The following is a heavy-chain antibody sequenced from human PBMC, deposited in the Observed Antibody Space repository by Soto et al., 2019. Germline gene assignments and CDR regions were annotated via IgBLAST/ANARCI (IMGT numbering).Heavy chain of an antibody. CDR1: GFTFSRHG. V-gene: IGHV3-30*03. D-gene: IGHD2-8*01. CDR2: ISDDGRKI. Sequence: GGSLRLSCAASGFTFSRHGTHWVRQAPGKGLEWVAVISDDGRKINYADSVKGRFTISRDNSKNTLYLQMNSLKVEDTAVYYCARDSRQWDLDYWGQGTLVTVSS. J-gene: IGHJ4*02. CDR3: ARDSRQWDLDY.